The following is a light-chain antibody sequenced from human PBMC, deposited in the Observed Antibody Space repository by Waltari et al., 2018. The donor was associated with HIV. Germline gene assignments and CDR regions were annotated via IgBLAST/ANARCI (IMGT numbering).Light chain of an antibody. CDR2: DNN. CDR3: GTWDSSSGGV. Sequence: QSVLTQPPSVSAAPGQKVTISCSGSSSNIGNNYVSWYQQLPGTAPKLLIYDNNKRPSGIPDRFSGSKSGTSATLGITGLQTGDEADYYCGTWDSSSGGVFGTGTKVTVL. CDR1: SSNIGNNY. J-gene: IGLJ1*01. V-gene: IGLV1-51*01.